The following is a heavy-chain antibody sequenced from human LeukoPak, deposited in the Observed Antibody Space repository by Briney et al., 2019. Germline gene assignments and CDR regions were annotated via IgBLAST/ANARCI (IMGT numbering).Heavy chain of an antibody. CDR1: GFTFSSYA. CDR2: ISGSGGGGST. J-gene: IGHJ4*02. V-gene: IGHV3-23*01. CDR3: AKTRQSYSGNYYFDY. D-gene: IGHD1-26*01. Sequence: PGGSLRLSCATSGFTFSSYAMSWVRQAPGMGLEWVSLISGSGGGGSTYYADSVKVRFTISRDNSNNTLYLQMNSLRAEDTAVYYCAKTRQSYSGNYYFDYWGQGPLVTVSS.